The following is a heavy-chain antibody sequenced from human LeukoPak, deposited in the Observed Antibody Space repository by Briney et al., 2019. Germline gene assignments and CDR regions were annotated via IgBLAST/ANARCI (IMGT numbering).Heavy chain of an antibody. CDR3: ARDLDPDGYTSGWPRGYFDY. D-gene: IGHD6-19*01. J-gene: IGHJ4*02. V-gene: IGHV3-30-3*01. CDR1: GFTFSSYA. Sequence: GGSLRLSCAASGFTFSSYAMHWARQAPGKGLEWVAVISFGGSNTYYADSVKGRLTISRDNSENTLYLQMNSLRAEDTAMYYCARDLDPDGYTSGWPRGYFDYWGQGTLVTVSS. CDR2: ISFGGSNT.